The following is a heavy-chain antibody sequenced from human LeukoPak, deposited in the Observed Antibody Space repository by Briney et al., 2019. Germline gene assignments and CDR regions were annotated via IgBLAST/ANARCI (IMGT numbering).Heavy chain of an antibody. V-gene: IGHV3-23*01. CDR3: AKQVLVWFGELSPFDY. Sequence: ETLSLTCTVSGGSISSSSYYWGWVRQAPGKGLEWVSAISGSGGSTYYADSVKGRFTISRDNSKNTLYLQMNSLRAEDTAVYYCAKQVLVWFGELSPFDYWGQGTLVTVSS. CDR2: ISGSGGST. CDR1: GGSISSSSYY. J-gene: IGHJ4*02. D-gene: IGHD3-10*01.